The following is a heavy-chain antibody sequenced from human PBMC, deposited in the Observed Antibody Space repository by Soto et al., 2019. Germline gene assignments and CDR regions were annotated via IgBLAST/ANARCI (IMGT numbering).Heavy chain of an antibody. D-gene: IGHD1-26*01. CDR1: GFSLPTDRVG. Sequence: ITLKESGPTLVKPTQTLTLTCIFSGFSLPTDRVGVGWIRQPPGKALEWLAVIYWDDTKTYRPSLKSRLTITKDTTKNQVALTRTDMDPVDAATYYCAHAYGGRSLYWGQGTLVIVSS. CDR2: IYWDDTK. CDR3: AHAYGGRSLY. V-gene: IGHV2-5*02. J-gene: IGHJ4*02.